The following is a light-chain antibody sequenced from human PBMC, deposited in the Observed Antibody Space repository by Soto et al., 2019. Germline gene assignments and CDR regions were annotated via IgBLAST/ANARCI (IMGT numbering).Light chain of an antibody. V-gene: IGKV1-8*01. CDR1: QGISSY. Sequence: AIRMTQSPSSLSASTGDRVTITCRASQGISSYLAWYQQKPGKGPKLLIYAASTLQSGVPSRFSGSGSGTDFTLTICCLQSEDFATYYYQQYYSYPLTCGGGTEVDIK. CDR3: QQYYSYPLT. J-gene: IGKJ4*01. CDR2: AAS.